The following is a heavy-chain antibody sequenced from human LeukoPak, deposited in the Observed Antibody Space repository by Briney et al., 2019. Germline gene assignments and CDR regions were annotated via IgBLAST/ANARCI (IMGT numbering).Heavy chain of an antibody. CDR1: GFRFDDHA. Sequence: GGSLRLSCAASGFRFDDHAMSWVRQAPGKGLEWVAGINWNAGTTGYRGSVKGRFTISRDNAKNSLYLQMNSLRAEDTALYYWARDSGNNWDANYFDAWGQGTLVTVSS. D-gene: IGHD1-1*01. CDR3: ARDSGNNWDANYFDA. V-gene: IGHV3-20*04. J-gene: IGHJ5*02. CDR2: INWNAGTT.